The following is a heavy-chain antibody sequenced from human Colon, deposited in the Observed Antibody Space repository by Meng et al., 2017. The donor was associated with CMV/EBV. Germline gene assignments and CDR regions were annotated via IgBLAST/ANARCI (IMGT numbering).Heavy chain of an antibody. Sequence: KASRFVLPTYAMYWVRQAPGQRLEWMGWISGGNGHTKYSQRLQGRVSITRDTSTNTAYMELSSLTSEDTAVYYCARGSSGFTGYLAYWGQGTLVTVSS. D-gene: IGHD3-9*01. CDR3: ARGSSGFTGYLAY. V-gene: IGHV1-3*01. CDR2: ISGGNGHT. CDR1: RFVLPTYA. J-gene: IGHJ4*02.